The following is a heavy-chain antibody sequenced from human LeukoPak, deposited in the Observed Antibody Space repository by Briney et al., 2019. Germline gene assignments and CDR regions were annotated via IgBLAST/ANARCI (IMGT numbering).Heavy chain of an antibody. J-gene: IGHJ4*02. Sequence: GGSLRLSCAASGFTFSNAWMRWVRQAPGKGLEWVSYISSSGSTIYYADSVKGRITISRDNAKNSLYLQMNSLRAEDTAVYYCARRRHYGSGSYLGYWGQGTLVTVSP. CDR3: ARRRHYGSGSYLGY. CDR1: GFTFSNAW. V-gene: IGHV3-11*01. CDR2: ISSSGSTI. D-gene: IGHD3-10*01.